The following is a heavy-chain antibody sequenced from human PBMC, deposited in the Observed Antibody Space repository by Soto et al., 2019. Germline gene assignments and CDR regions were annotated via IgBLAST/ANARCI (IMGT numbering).Heavy chain of an antibody. J-gene: IGHJ3*02. CDR3: ARGATGAFDI. CDR2: ISGSGGST. V-gene: IGHV3-23*01. CDR1: GFTFSSYA. Sequence: GGSLRLSCAASGFTFSSYAMSWVRQAPGKGLEWVSAISGSGGSTYYADSVKGRFTISRDNSKNTLYLQMGSLRAEDMAVYYCARGATGAFDIWGQGTMVTVSS.